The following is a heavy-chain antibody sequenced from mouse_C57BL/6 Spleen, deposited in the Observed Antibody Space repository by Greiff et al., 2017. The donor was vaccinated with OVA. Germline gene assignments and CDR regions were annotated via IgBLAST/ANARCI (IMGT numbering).Heavy chain of an antibody. J-gene: IGHJ1*03. CDR3: ARSGGNWYFDV. V-gene: IGHV1-9*01. CDR1: GYTFTGYW. D-gene: IGHD3-1*01. CDR2: ILPGSGCT. Sequence: QVQLQQSGAELMKPGASVKLSCKATGYTFTGYWIEWVKQRPGHGLEWIGEILPGSGCTNYNEKFKGKATVTADTSSNTAYMQLSSHTTEDSAIYYCARSGGNWYFDVWGTGTTVTVSS.